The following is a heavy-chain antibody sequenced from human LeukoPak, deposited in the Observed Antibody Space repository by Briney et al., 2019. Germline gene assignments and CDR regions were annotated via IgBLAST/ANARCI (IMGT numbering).Heavy chain of an antibody. CDR3: ARGPITMVDPETSDY. Sequence: ASVKVSCKASGYTFTSYGISWVRQAPGQGLEWMGWISAYNGNTNYAQKLQGRVTMTTDTSTSTAYMELRSLRSDDTAVYYCARGPITMVDPETSDYWGQGTLVTVSS. J-gene: IGHJ4*02. CDR1: GYTFTSYG. V-gene: IGHV1-18*01. CDR2: ISAYNGNT. D-gene: IGHD3-10*01.